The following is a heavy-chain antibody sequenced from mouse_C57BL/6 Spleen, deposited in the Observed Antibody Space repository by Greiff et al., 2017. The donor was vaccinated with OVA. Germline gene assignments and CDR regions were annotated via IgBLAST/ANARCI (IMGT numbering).Heavy chain of an antibody. CDR1: GYTFTSYW. CDR2: INPSNGGT. J-gene: IGHJ1*03. D-gene: IGHD1-1*01. V-gene: IGHV1-53*01. Sequence: QVQLQQPGPELVKPGASVKLSCKASGYTFTSYWMHWVKQRPGQGLEWIGNINPSNGGTNYNEKFKSKATLTVDKSSSTAYMQLSSLTSEDSAVYYCARPLYYGSSYWYFDVWGTGTTVTVSS. CDR3: ARPLYYGSSYWYFDV.